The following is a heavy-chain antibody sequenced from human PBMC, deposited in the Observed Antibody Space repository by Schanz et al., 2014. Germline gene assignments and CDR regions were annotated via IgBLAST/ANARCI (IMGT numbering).Heavy chain of an antibody. CDR1: GFTVSTNY. D-gene: IGHD2-2*01. CDR3: ARGGFYCTSITCQGYYQGMDV. CDR2: IYSGGST. Sequence: EVQLVESGGGLIQPGGSLRLSCAASGFTVSTNYMSWVRQAPGKGLEWVSIIYSGGSTYYADSVKGRFTISRDNSKNTLYLQMNSLRAEDTAVYYCARGGFYCTSITCQGYYQGMDVWGQGTTVTVSS. V-gene: IGHV3-53*01. J-gene: IGHJ6*02.